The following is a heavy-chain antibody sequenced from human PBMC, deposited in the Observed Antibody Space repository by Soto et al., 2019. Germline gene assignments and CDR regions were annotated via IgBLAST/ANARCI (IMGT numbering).Heavy chain of an antibody. CDR1: GYTFTSYG. CDR3: ARSPRLTGYYTPIDY. D-gene: IGHD3-9*01. J-gene: IGHJ4*02. CDR2: ISAYNGNT. Sequence: ASVKVSFKASGYTFTSYGISWVRQAPGQGLEWMGWISAYNGNTNYAQKLQGRVTMTTDTSTSTAYMELRSLRSDDTAVYYCARSPRLTGYYTPIDYWGQGTLVTVSS. V-gene: IGHV1-18*04.